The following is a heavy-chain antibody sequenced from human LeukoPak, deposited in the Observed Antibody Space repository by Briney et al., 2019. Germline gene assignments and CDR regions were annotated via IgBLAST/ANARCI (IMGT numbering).Heavy chain of an antibody. Sequence: GGSLRLSCAASGLTVSSNYMSWVRQAPGKGLEWVSVIYSGGSTYYADSVKGRFTISRDNSKNTLYLQMNSLRAEDTAVYYCARAAGRSGYDYWGQGTLVTVSS. D-gene: IGHD3-22*01. V-gene: IGHV3-66*01. CDR3: ARAAGRSGYDY. CDR2: IYSGGST. CDR1: GLTVSSNY. J-gene: IGHJ4*02.